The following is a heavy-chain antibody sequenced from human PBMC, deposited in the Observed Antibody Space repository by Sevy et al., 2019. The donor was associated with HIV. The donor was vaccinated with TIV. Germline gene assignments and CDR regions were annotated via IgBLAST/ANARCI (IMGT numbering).Heavy chain of an antibody. CDR2: ISSSGSTI. CDR1: GFTFSDYY. D-gene: IGHD6-19*01. CDR3: ARDSSRKTGIAVAGTWFDP. Sequence: GGSLRLSCAASGFTFSDYYMSWIRQAPGKGLEWVSYISSSGSTIYYADSVKGRFTISRDNAKNSLYLQMNSLRAEDTAVYYCARDSSRKTGIAVAGTWFDPWGQGTLVTVSS. V-gene: IGHV3-11*04. J-gene: IGHJ5*02.